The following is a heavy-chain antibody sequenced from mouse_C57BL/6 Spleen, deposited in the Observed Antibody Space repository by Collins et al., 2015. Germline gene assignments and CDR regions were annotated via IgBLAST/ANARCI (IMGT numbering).Heavy chain of an antibody. V-gene: IGHV1-72*01. Sequence: QVQLQQPGAELVKPGASVKLSCKASGYTFTSYWMHWVKQRPGRGLERIGRIDPNSGGTKYNEKFKSKATLTVDKPSSTAYMQLSSLTSEDSAVYCCARLPSYAMDYWGQGTSVTVSS. J-gene: IGHJ4*01. CDR3: ARLPSYAMDY. D-gene: IGHD5-5*01. CDR1: GYTFTSYW. CDR2: IDPNSGGT.